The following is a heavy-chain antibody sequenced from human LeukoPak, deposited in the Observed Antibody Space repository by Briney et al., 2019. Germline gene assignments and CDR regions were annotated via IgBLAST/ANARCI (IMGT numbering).Heavy chain of an antibody. D-gene: IGHD5-12*01. CDR2: VRGSGSAT. CDR1: GFTFSTYA. V-gene: IGHV3-23*01. Sequence: GGSLRLSCAASGFTFSTYAMTSIRQAPGKGLEWVSAVRGSGSATYYTDSVEGRFTISRDNSNSMLYLQMTSLEVEDTAMYYCVNTSRRASTYDSPFDYWGRGTLVTVSS. J-gene: IGHJ4*02. CDR3: VNTSRRASTYDSPFDY.